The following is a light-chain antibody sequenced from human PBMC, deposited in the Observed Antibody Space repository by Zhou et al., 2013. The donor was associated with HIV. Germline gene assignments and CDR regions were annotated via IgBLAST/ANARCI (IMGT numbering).Light chain of an antibody. V-gene: IGLV3-21*02. CDR1: NIGSET. CDR3: QIHHISGNHWV. Sequence: SYVLTQPPSVSVAPGQTARLTCGGDNIGSETVQWYQQKPGQAPLLVVYDDRDRPSGIPERFSGSNSGNTATLTISRVEAGDEADYYCQIHHISGNHWVFGGGTKLTVL. J-gene: IGLJ3*02. CDR2: DDR.